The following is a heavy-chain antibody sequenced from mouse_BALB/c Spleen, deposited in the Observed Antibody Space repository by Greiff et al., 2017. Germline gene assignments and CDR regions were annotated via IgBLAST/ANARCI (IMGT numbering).Heavy chain of an antibody. V-gene: IGHV1-80*01. CDR1: GYSFTSYW. CDR3: ARGGDYEAWFAD. J-gene: IGHJ3*01. D-gene: IGHD2-4*01. Sequence: QVQLQQPGAELVRPGASVKLSCKASGYSFTSYWMNWVKQRPGQGLEWIGQIYPGDGDTNYNGKFKGKATLTADKSSSTAYMQLSSLTSEDSAVYFCARGGDYEAWFADWGQGTLVTVSA. CDR2: IYPGDGDT.